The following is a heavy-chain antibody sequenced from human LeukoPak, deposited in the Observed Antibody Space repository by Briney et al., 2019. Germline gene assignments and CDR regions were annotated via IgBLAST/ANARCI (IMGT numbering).Heavy chain of an antibody. D-gene: IGHD1-26*01. J-gene: IGHJ4*02. V-gene: IGHV3-21*01. CDR3: ARGTTGVVGATWSNFDY. CDR1: GFTFSNYA. Sequence: GGSLRLSCAAAGFTFSNYAMHWVRQAPGKGLEWVSSISSSSSYIYYADSVKGRFTISRDNAKNSLYLQMNSLRAEDTAVYYCARGTTGVVGATWSNFDYWGQGTLVTVSS. CDR2: ISSSSSYI.